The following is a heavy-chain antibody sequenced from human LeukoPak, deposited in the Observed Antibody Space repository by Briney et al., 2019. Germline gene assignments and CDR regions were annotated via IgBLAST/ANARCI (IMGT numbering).Heavy chain of an antibody. Sequence: AGGSLRLSCAGSGFTSSSCAMTWVRQAPGKGLEWVSGISGSGASTYYADSVKGRFTISRDNSKNTLYLQMNSLRAEDTAVYYCAKDRCTSCLDAFDIWGQGTMVTVSS. CDR2: ISGSGAST. CDR3: AKDRCTSCLDAFDI. V-gene: IGHV3-23*01. D-gene: IGHD2-2*01. CDR1: GFTSSSCA. J-gene: IGHJ3*02.